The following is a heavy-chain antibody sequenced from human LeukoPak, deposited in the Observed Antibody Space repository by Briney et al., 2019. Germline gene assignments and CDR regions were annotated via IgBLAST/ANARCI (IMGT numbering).Heavy chain of an antibody. V-gene: IGHV1-69*05. J-gene: IGHJ5*02. Sequence: SLKVSWKTPGGTFSSYAIRWVRPAPGQGLEWIGGIFPIFGTANYAQKFQGRVTITTDESTSTAYMELSSLRSEDTDVYYCARESSIAAAGTGWFDPWGQGTLVTVSS. CDR3: ARESSIAAAGTGWFDP. D-gene: IGHD6-13*01. CDR2: IFPIFGTA. CDR1: GGTFSSYA.